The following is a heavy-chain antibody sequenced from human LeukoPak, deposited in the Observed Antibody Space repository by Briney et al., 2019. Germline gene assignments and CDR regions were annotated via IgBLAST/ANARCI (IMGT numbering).Heavy chain of an antibody. CDR1: GFTFNSYA. D-gene: IGHD5-18*01. V-gene: IGHV3-30*04. Sequence: GSLRLSCAASGFTFNSYAMHWVRQAPGKGLEWVAVISYDGSNKYYADSVKGRFTISRDNSKNTLYLQMNSLRAEDTAVYYCARDRGYSYGFIDYWGQGTLVTVSS. CDR2: ISYDGSNK. J-gene: IGHJ4*02. CDR3: ARDRGYSYGFIDY.